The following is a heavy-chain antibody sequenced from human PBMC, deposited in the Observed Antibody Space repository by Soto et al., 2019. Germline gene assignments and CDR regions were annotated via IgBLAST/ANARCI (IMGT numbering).Heavy chain of an antibody. Sequence: GGSLRLSCAASGFTFNIYGMHWVRQAPDKGLEWVAIISYDGSNPYYAVSVKGRFTISRDNSKNTLFLQMNSLRADDTAVYYCAKDQASGQGSFDSWGQGTLVTVSS. CDR1: GFTFNIYG. CDR3: AKDQASGQGSFDS. CDR2: ISYDGSNP. V-gene: IGHV3-30*18. J-gene: IGHJ4*02.